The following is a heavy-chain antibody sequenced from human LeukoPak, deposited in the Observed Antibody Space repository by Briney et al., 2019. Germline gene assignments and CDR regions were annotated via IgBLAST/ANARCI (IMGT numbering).Heavy chain of an antibody. D-gene: IGHD3-3*01. J-gene: IGHJ4*02. V-gene: IGHV4-34*01. CDR1: GGSFSGYY. CDR3: ARAGYDYWSGYYTTNFDY. CDR2: INHSGST. Sequence: SETLSLTCAVSGGSFSGYYWSWIRQPPGKGLEWIGEINHSGSTTYNPYLKSRVSMSVDTSKEKFSLTLCSVTAADTAVYSWARAGYDYWSGYYTTNFDYWGQGTLVTVSS.